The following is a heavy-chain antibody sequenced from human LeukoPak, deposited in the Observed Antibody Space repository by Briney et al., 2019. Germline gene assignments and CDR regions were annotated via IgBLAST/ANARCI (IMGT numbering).Heavy chain of an antibody. J-gene: IGHJ4*02. CDR2: INHSGST. CDR3: ARASTIVVVTRVFDY. V-gene: IGHV4-34*01. Sequence: PSETLSLTCTVSGGSISSYYWSWIRQPPGKGLEWIGEINHSGSTNYNPSLKSRVTISVDTSKNQFSLKLSSVTAADTAVYYCARASTIVVVTRVFDYWGQGTLVTVSS. D-gene: IGHD3-22*01. CDR1: GGSISSYY.